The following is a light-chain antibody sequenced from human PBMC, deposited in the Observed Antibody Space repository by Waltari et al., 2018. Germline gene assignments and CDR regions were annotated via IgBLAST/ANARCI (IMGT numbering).Light chain of an antibody. Sequence: QSALTQPASVSGSPGQSITISCTGTSSDVGGYNFVSWYQQHPGKAPKLMIYEVINRPSGLSNRFSGSKSGNTASLTISGLQAEDEADYYCSSYTFTSTPVVFGGGTKVTVL. CDR1: SSDVGGYNF. J-gene: IGLJ2*01. CDR2: EVI. CDR3: SSYTFTSTPVV. V-gene: IGLV2-14*01.